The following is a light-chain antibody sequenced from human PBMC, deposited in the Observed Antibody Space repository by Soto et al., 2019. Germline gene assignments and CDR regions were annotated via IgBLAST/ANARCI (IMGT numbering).Light chain of an antibody. CDR3: QQYHNLPLYT. J-gene: IGKJ2*01. V-gene: IGKV3-15*01. CDR1: QSVGSR. CDR2: AAS. Sequence: EIVMTQSPGTLSVSPGDSATLSCRASQSVGSRLAWYQQKPGQAPRLLIYAASTRATGIPDRFSAFGSGTEFTLTISDLQSEDFAFYYCQQYHNLPLYTFCQGTNLAI.